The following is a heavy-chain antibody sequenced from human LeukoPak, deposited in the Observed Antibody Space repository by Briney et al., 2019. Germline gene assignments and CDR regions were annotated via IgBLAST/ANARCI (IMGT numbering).Heavy chain of an antibody. CDR3: ARRYSGAGTTYFDY. V-gene: IGHV4-4*02. CDR2: VYHSGST. Sequence: SGTLSLTCAVSVGSISTSEWTSWVRQPPGKGLEWIGEVYHSGSTTYNSSLKSRLTMSIDKSKNHFSLNLSSVTAADTAVYYCARRYSGAGTTYFDYWGQGTLVTVSS. CDR1: VGSISTSEW. D-gene: IGHD1-7*01. J-gene: IGHJ4*02.